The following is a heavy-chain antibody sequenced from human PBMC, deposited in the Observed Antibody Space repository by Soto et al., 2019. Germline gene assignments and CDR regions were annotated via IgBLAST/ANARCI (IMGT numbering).Heavy chain of an antibody. V-gene: IGHV4-61*01. CDR3: ARTSTGYGHGDY. Sequence: ETLSLTCSVSGDSVSRGSHSWTWIRQPPGKGLEFIGYIYYTGSTNYNPSLKGRVTLSVDTSKNQVSLKLTSVTAADTAVYYCARTSTGYGHGDYWGQGTLVTVSS. CDR1: GDSVSRGSHS. CDR2: IYYTGST. D-gene: IGHD2-15*01. J-gene: IGHJ4*02.